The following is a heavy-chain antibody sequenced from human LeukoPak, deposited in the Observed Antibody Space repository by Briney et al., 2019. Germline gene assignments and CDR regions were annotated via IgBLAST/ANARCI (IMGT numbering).Heavy chain of an antibody. D-gene: IGHD3-22*01. J-gene: IGHJ4*02. CDR2: ISSSGSTI. Sequence: GGSLRLSCAASGFTFSDYYMSWIRQAPGKGLEWVSYISSSGSTIYYADSVKGRFTISRGNAKNSLYLQMNSLRAEDTAVYYCARVGRSFYYDSSGYLDYWGQGTLVTVSS. V-gene: IGHV3-11*01. CDR1: GFTFSDYY. CDR3: ARVGRSFYYDSSGYLDY.